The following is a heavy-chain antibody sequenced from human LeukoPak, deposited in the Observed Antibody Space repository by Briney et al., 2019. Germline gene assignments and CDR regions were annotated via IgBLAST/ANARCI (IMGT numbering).Heavy chain of an antibody. CDR2: IYYSGST. Sequence: SETLSLTCTVSGGSISSYYWSWIRQPPGKGLEWIGYIYYSGSTNYNPSLKSRVTISVDTSKNQFSLKLSSVTAADTAVYYCARENPTAPYFDYWGQGTLVTVSS. J-gene: IGHJ4*02. CDR1: GGSISSYY. D-gene: IGHD1-14*01. V-gene: IGHV4-59*01. CDR3: ARENPTAPYFDY.